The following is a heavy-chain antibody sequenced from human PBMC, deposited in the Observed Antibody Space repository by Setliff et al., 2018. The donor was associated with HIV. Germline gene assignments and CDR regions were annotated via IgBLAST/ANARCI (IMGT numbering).Heavy chain of an antibody. CDR1: GGSISSSSYY. V-gene: IGHV4-39*07. CDR3: AGRGSSWYLSSSRWFDP. J-gene: IGHJ5*02. D-gene: IGHD6-13*01. CDR2: IYYTGST. Sequence: SETLSLTCTVSGGSISSSSYYWGWIRQAPGKGLEWIGSIYYTGSTNYNPSLKSRVTISVDTSKNQFSLKLSSVTAADTAVYYCAGRGSSWYLSSSRWFDPWGQGTLVTVSS.